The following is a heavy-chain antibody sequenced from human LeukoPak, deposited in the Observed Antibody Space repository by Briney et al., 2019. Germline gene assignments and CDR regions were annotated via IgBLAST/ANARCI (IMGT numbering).Heavy chain of an antibody. D-gene: IGHD1-26*01. Sequence: SVKVSCKSSGGTFSSYGIRLVRPAPGQGLGWLGTIIPVLGRAYYAQNFQGGLTITADKATTRGYRDLTSLISEGTAFFFGALFKWDHNWFAVWGKGTLVTVSS. J-gene: IGHJ5*02. CDR2: IIPVLGRA. CDR1: GGTFSSYG. V-gene: IGHV1-69*04. CDR3: ALFKWDHNWFAV.